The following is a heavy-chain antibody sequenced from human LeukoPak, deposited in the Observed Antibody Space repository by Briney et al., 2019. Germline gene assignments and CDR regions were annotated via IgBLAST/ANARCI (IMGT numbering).Heavy chain of an antibody. D-gene: IGHD5-24*01. J-gene: IGHJ4*02. Sequence: SETLPLTCTVSGGSISSSSYYWGWIRQPPGKGLEWIGEINHSGSTNYNPSLKSRVTISVDTSKNQFSLKLSSVTAADTAVYYCARGRGGHRDGYRYWGQGTLVTVSS. CDR1: GGSISSSSYY. V-gene: IGHV4-39*07. CDR2: INHSGST. CDR3: ARGRGGHRDGYRY.